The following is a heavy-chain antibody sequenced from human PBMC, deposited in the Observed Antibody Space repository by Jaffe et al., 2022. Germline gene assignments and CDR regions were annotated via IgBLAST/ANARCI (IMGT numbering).Heavy chain of an antibody. CDR1: GFTFGDYV. J-gene: IGHJ4*02. CDR2: IRSKAYGGTT. D-gene: IGHD2-2*01. V-gene: IGHV3-49*03. Sequence: EVQLVESGGGLVQPGRSLRLSCLASGFTFGDYVMSWFRQAPGKGLEWVGFIRSKAYGGTTEYAASVKGRFTISRDDSKSSTYLQMNSLKIEDTAVYYCTRAYSWDIVLLPAAMPANWGQGTLVTVSS. CDR3: TRAYSWDIVLLPAAMPAN.